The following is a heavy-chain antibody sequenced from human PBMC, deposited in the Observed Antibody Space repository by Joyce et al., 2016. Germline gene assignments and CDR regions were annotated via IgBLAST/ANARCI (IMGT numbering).Heavy chain of an antibody. CDR3: ARGSIDILTGYYPLDN. CDR1: GLTVSSNY. V-gene: IGHV3-53*01. J-gene: IGHJ4*02. D-gene: IGHD3-9*01. CDR2: LYRSGST. Sequence: EVQLVESGGGLIQPGGSLRLSCAASGLTVSSNYMNWVRQSPGKGLEWVSVLYRSGSTYDADSVKGRFTISRDDAKNTVYLQMNSLRAEDTAVYYCARGSIDILTGYYPLDNWGQGTLVTVSS.